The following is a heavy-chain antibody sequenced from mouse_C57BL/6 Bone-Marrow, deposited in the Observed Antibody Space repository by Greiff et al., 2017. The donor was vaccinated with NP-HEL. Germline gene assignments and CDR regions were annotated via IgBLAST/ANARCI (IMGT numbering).Heavy chain of an antibody. CDR3: ASATYSNYDAMDY. V-gene: IGHV2-2*01. CDR1: GFSLTSYG. J-gene: IGHJ4*01. Sequence: QVQLQQSGPGLVQPSQSLSITCTVSGFSLTSYGVHWVRQSPGKGLEWRGVIWSGGSTDYNAAFISRLSISKDNSKSQVFFKMNSLQADDTAIYYCASATYSNYDAMDYWGQGTSVTVSS. D-gene: IGHD2-5*01. CDR2: IWSGGST.